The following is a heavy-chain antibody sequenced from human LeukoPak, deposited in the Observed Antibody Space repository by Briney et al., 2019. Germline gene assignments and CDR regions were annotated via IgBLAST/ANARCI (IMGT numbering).Heavy chain of an antibody. Sequence: GSLRLSCAASGFTVSSYYWSWIRQPPGKGLEWIGYIYYSGSTNYNPSLKSRVTISVDTSKNQFSLKLSSVTAADTAVYYCARDRRRGTLDYWAREPWSPSPQ. CDR1: GFTVSSYY. CDR2: IYYSGST. D-gene: IGHD2-15*01. CDR3: ARDRRRGTLDY. V-gene: IGHV4-59*02. J-gene: IGHJ4*02.